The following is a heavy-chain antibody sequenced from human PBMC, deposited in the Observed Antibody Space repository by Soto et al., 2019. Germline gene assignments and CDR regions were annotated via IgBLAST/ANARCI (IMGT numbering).Heavy chain of an antibody. J-gene: IGHJ5*02. Sequence: PSDTLSLTCAVSGGSISSSNWWGWVRQPPGKGLEWIGEIYHSGSTNYNPSLKSRVTISVDKSKNQFSLKLSSVTAADTAVYYCAAGGAAAGAYNWFDPWGQGTLVTVSS. CDR1: GGSISSSNW. CDR2: IYHSGST. V-gene: IGHV4-4*02. CDR3: AAGGAAAGAYNWFDP. D-gene: IGHD6-13*01.